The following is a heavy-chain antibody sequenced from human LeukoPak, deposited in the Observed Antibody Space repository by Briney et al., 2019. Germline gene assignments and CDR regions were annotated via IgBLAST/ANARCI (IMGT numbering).Heavy chain of an antibody. V-gene: IGHV3-23*01. J-gene: IGHJ4*02. D-gene: IGHD6-13*01. CDR2: ISGSGGST. CDR3: AKDPVKYSSSWSYYFDY. Sequence: GGSLGLSCAASGFTFSSYAMSWVRQAPGKGLEWVSAISGSGGSTYYADSVKGRFTISRDNSKNTLYLQMNSLRAEDTAVYYCAKDPVKYSSSWSYYFDYWGQGTLVTVSS. CDR1: GFTFSSYA.